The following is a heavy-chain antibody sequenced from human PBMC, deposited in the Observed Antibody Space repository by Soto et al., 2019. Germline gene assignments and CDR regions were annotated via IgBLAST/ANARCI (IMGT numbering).Heavy chain of an antibody. J-gene: IGHJ4*02. CDR3: AKGGRQWLVTSAFNY. CDR1: GFTFSDYA. D-gene: IGHD6-19*01. CDR2: VSHDGRNT. Sequence: VQLVESGGGVVQPGRSLRLSCAASGFTFSDYAMHWVRQAPGKGLEWVAVVSHDGRNTHYAASVKGRFTISRDSSKNTVSLEMTSLRAEDPAVYYCAKGGRQWLVTSAFNYWGQGALVTVSS. V-gene: IGHV3-30*18.